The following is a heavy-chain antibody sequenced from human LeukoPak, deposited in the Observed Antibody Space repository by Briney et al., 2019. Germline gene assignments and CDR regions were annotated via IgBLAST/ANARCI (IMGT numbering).Heavy chain of an antibody. V-gene: IGHV3-33*08. CDR1: GFTFSSYW. CDR2: IWYDGSNK. CDR3: AREGAMTNYFDY. Sequence: PGGSLRLSCAASGFTFSSYWMSWVRQAPGKGLEWVAVIWYDGSNKYYADSVKGRFTISRDNSKNTLYLQMNSLRAEDTAVYYCAREGAMTNYFDYWGQGTLVTVSS. J-gene: IGHJ4*02. D-gene: IGHD1-26*01.